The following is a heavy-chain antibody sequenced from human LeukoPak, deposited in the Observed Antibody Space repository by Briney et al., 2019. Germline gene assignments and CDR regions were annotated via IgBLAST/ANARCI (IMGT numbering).Heavy chain of an antibody. CDR3: ARGKFRGYSYGTAFDY. D-gene: IGHD5-18*01. Sequence: PSETLSLTCTVSGVSFSGYYWSWIRQPPGKGLEWIGEINHSGSTNYNPSLKSRVTISVDTSKNQFSLKLSSVTAADTAVYYCARGKFRGYSYGTAFDYWGQGTLVTVSS. J-gene: IGHJ4*02. CDR2: INHSGST. V-gene: IGHV4-34*01. CDR1: GVSFSGYY.